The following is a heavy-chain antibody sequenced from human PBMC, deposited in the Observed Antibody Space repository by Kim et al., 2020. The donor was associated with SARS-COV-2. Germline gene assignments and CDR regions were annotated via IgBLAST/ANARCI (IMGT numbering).Heavy chain of an antibody. V-gene: IGHV5-51*01. CDR1: GYSFTSYW. D-gene: IGHD3-9*01. J-gene: IGHJ4*02. CDR3: ARHKANYDILTGYYTVAGGDY. CDR2: IYPGDSDT. Sequence: GESLKISCKGSGYSFTSYWIGWVRQMPGKGLEWMGIIYPGDSDTRYSPSFQGQVTISADKSISTAYLQWSSLKASDTAMYYCARHKANYDILTGYYTVAGGDYWGQGTLVTVSS.